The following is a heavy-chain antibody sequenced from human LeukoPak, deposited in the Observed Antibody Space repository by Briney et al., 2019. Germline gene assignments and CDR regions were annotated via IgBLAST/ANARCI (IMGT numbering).Heavy chain of an antibody. D-gene: IGHD6-13*01. Sequence: GGSLRLSCAASGFTFSSYSMNWVRQAPGKGLEWVSYISSSSSTIYYADSVKGRFTISRDNAKNSLYLQMNSLRAEDTAVYYCAREGIAAAGGTVDYWGQGTLVTVSS. J-gene: IGHJ4*02. CDR1: GFTFSSYS. CDR2: ISSSSSTI. V-gene: IGHV3-48*01. CDR3: AREGIAAAGGTVDY.